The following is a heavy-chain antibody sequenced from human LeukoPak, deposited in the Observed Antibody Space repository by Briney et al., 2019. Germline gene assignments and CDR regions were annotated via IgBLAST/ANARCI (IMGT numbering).Heavy chain of an antibody. Sequence: QPGGSLRLSCAASGFTFDDYAMHWVRQAPGKGLEWFSLLFGGGGSTYSADSGKARFTTSRDNSKNSLYLQMNSLRTEDTALYYCAKQEKDSSSWLNYYYYGMDVWGEGTTVTVSS. J-gene: IGHJ6*02. D-gene: IGHD6-13*01. CDR1: GFTFDDYA. V-gene: IGHV3-43*02. CDR3: AKQEKDSSSWLNYYYYGMDV. CDR2: LFGGGGST.